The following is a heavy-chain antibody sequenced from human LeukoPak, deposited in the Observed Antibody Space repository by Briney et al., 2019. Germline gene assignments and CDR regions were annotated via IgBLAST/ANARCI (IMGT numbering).Heavy chain of an antibody. D-gene: IGHD5-18*01. Sequence: SQTLSLTCAISGDSVSSNSAAWNWIRQSPSSGLEWLGRTYYRSKWYYDYAESVKSRTTINPDTSKNQFSLKLSSVTAADTAVYYCARHSTAMVTYFDYWGQGTLVTVSS. V-gene: IGHV6-1*01. CDR3: ARHSTAMVTYFDY. CDR1: GDSVSSNSAA. CDR2: TYYRSKWYY. J-gene: IGHJ4*02.